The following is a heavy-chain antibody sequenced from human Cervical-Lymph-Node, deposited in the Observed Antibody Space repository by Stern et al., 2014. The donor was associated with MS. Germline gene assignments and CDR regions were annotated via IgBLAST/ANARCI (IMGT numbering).Heavy chain of an antibody. CDR2: MNPNSGAT. J-gene: IGHJ4*02. D-gene: IGHD2/OR15-2a*01. Sequence: VQLVESGAEVKKPGAAVKVSCKASGYPFTNYDINWVRQATGQGLEWMGWMNPNSGATGYTQKFRGRVTMTRDTSMDTAYMELSSLTSEDTAMYYCARGFCNSDSCNYFYWGQGTLVTVSS. CDR3: ARGFCNSDSCNYFY. V-gene: IGHV1-8*01. CDR1: GYPFTNYD.